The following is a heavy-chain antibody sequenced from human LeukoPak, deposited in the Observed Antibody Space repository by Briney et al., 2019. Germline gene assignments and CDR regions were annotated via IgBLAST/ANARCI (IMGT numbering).Heavy chain of an antibody. CDR3: ARHPPSSAGAYDI. CDR1: GGSISSGGYY. Sequence: SETLSLTCTVSGGSISSGGYYWSWIRQHPGKGLEWIGYIYYSGSTYYNPSLKSRVTISVDTSKNQFSLKLVSVTAADTAVYYCARHPPSSAGAYDIWGQGTMVTVSS. J-gene: IGHJ3*02. CDR2: IYYSGST. V-gene: IGHV4-31*03. D-gene: IGHD3-10*01.